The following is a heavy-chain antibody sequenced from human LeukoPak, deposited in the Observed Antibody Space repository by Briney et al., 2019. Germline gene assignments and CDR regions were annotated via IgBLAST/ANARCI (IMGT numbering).Heavy chain of an antibody. J-gene: IGHJ3*02. D-gene: IGHD6-19*01. Sequence: SETLPLTCTVSGGSISSYYWSWIRQPPGKGLEWIGYIYYSGSTNYNPSLKSRVTISVDTSKNQFSLKLSSVTAADTAVYYCARGLIRSGWYYDAFDIWGQGTMVTVSS. V-gene: IGHV4-59*01. CDR1: GGSISSYY. CDR2: IYYSGST. CDR3: ARGLIRSGWYYDAFDI.